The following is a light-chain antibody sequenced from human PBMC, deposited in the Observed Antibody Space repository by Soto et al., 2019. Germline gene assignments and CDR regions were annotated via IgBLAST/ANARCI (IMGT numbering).Light chain of an antibody. J-gene: IGKJ1*01. Sequence: EIVVTQSRATLSVSQGVRSTLTCRASQSISDTLAWYQQTPGQAPRLLIHGASTRAPGFPARFSGSGSGTDVNLTISSLQPEDFAVYYCQQYNNWPWTFGQGTKVDIK. CDR3: QQYNNWPWT. CDR2: GAS. CDR1: QSISDT. V-gene: IGKV3-15*01.